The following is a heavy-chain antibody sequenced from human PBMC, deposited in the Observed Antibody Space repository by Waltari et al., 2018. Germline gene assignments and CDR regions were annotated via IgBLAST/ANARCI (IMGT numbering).Heavy chain of an antibody. J-gene: IGHJ4*02. CDR2: IYYSGST. CDR1: GGSISSSSYY. CDR3: ARDPQQLGTRPYFDY. V-gene: IGHV4-39*07. Sequence: QLQLQESGPGLVKPSETLSLTCTVSGGSISSSSYYWGWIRQPPGKGLEWIGSIYYSGSTYYNPSLKSRVTISVDTSKNQFSLKLSSVTAADTAVYYCARDPQQLGTRPYFDYWGQGTLVTVSS. D-gene: IGHD6-13*01.